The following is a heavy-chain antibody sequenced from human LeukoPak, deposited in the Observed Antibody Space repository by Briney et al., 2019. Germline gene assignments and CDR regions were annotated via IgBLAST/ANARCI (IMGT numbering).Heavy chain of an antibody. J-gene: IGHJ4*02. D-gene: IGHD2-2*01. CDR2: INPSGGST. V-gene: IGHV1-46*01. Sequence: ASVKVSCKASGYTFTSDYMHWVRQAPGQGLEWMGIINPSGGSTSYAQKFQGRVTMTRDTSTSTVYMELSSLRSEDTAVYYCARGGYCSSTSCSGDLDYWGQGTLVTVSS. CDR1: GYTFTSDY. CDR3: ARGGYCSSTSCSGDLDY.